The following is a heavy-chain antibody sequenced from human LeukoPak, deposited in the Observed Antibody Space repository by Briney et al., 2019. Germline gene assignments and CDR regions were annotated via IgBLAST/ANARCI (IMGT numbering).Heavy chain of an antibody. CDR1: GFTFDDYA. CDR3: AKDMYGRYCSSTSCYTSFDY. V-gene: IGHV3-9*01. J-gene: IGHJ4*02. CDR2: ISWNSGSI. D-gene: IGHD2-2*02. Sequence: GGSLRPSCAASGFTFDDYAMHWVRQAPGKGLEWVSGISWNSGSIGYADSVKGRFTISRDNAKNSLYLQMNSLRAEDTALYYCAKDMYGRYCSSTSCYTSFDYWGQGTLVTVSS.